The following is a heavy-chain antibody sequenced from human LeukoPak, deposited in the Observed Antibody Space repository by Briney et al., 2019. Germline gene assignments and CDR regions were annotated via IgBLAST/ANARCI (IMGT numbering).Heavy chain of an antibody. V-gene: IGHV3-48*04. CDR3: VRGTSHTV. CDR1: GFTFSSYT. J-gene: IGHJ3*01. Sequence: GGSLRLSCATSGFTFSSYTMNWVRQAPGRGLEWISSILSDSGTTIHYADSVKGRFTISRDNAKNSLSLQMKSLRVEDTAVYYCVRGTSHTVWGQGTTVTVSS. D-gene: IGHD1-14*01. CDR2: ILSDSGTTI.